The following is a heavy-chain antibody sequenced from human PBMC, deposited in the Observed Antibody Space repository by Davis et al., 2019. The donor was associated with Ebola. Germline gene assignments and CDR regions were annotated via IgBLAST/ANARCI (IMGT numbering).Heavy chain of an antibody. J-gene: IGHJ6*02. CDR3: ARLYLLEWLFYGMDV. CDR2: ISAYNGNT. D-gene: IGHD3-3*01. Sequence: ASVKVSCKASGYTFTSYGISWVRQAPGQGLEWMGWISAYNGNTNYAQKLQGRVTMTTDTSTSTAYMELRSLRSDDTAVYYCARLYLLEWLFYGMDVWGQGTTVTVSS. V-gene: IGHV1-18*01. CDR1: GYTFTSYG.